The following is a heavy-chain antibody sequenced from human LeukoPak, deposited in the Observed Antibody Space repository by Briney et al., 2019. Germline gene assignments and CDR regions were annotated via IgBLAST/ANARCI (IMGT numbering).Heavy chain of an antibody. Sequence: PGGSLRLSCEASGFAFSFSAMTWVRQAPGTGLEWVSTINANAINTYYADSVKGRFTISRDNSKSTLYLQLNSLRAEDTAVYYCAKDQGIAAAAPDYWGQGTLVTVSS. CDR2: INANAINT. V-gene: IGHV3-23*01. CDR3: AKDQGIAAAAPDY. J-gene: IGHJ4*02. CDR1: GFAFSFSA. D-gene: IGHD6-13*01.